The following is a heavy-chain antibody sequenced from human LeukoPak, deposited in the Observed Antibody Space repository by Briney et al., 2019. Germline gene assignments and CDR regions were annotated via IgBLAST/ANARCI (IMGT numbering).Heavy chain of an antibody. Sequence: PGGSLRLSCAASGFTFSGSAMHWVRQASGKGLEWVGRIRSKANSYATAYAASVTGRFTISRDDSKNTAYLQMNSLKTYETAVYYCTRLVGGYCSSTSCYTSDYCGQGTLVTVSS. CDR1: GFTFSGSA. V-gene: IGHV3-73*01. D-gene: IGHD2-2*02. CDR3: TRLVGGYCSSTSCYTSDY. CDR2: IRSKANSYAT. J-gene: IGHJ4*02.